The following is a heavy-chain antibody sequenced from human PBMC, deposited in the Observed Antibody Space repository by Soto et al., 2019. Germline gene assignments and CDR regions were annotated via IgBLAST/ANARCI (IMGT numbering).Heavy chain of an antibody. CDR2: MNPNSGNT. CDR1: GYTVTSYD. D-gene: IGHD6-13*01. V-gene: IGHV1-8*01. CDR3: ARWEAAAGMVY. Sequence: ASVKVSCKASGYTVTSYDINCVRQATGQGLEWMGWMNPNSGNTGYAQKFQGRVTMTRNTSISTAYMELSSLRSEDTAVYYCARWEAAAGMVYWGQGTLVTVSS. J-gene: IGHJ4*02.